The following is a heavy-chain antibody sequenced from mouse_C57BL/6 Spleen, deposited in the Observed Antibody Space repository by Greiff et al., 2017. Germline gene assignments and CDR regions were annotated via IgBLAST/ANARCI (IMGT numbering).Heavy chain of an antibody. CDR1: GYTFTSYW. CDR2: IDPSDSYT. V-gene: IGHV1-69*01. CDR3: ARRGTAQDAWFAY. J-gene: IGHJ3*01. D-gene: IGHD3-2*02. Sequence: QVQLQQPGAELVMPGASVKLSCKASGYTFTSYWMHWVKQRPGQGLEWIGEIDPSDSYTNYNQKFKGKSTLTVDKSSSTAYMQLSSLTSEDSAVYYCARRGTAQDAWFAYWGQGTLVTVSA.